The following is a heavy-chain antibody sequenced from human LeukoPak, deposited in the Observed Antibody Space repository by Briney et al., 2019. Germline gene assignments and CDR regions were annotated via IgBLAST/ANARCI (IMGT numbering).Heavy chain of an antibody. D-gene: IGHD3-22*01. CDR2: IFHTGST. CDR3: ATGLPYYDSSGYYAFDI. CDR1: GYSISRGYY. Sequence: SETLSLTCSVSGYSISRGYYWGWIRQPPGKGLEWIGTIFHTGSTYYNPSLKSRVTISVDTSKNQFSLKLSSVTAADTAVYYCATGLPYYDSSGYYAFDIWGQGTMVTVSS. V-gene: IGHV4-38-2*02. J-gene: IGHJ3*02.